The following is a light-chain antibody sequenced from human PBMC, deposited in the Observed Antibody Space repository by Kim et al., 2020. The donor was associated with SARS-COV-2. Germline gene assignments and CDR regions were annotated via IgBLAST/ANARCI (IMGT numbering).Light chain of an antibody. Sequence: SASVGDRVTVTCRASQTITAWLAWYQQKPGKAPNLLIYAASTLESGVPSRFSGSGSGTEFTLTISSLQPDDFATYYCQQYKTYPYTFGQGTKLEI. V-gene: IGKV1-5*03. CDR2: AAS. J-gene: IGKJ2*01. CDR3: QQYKTYPYT. CDR1: QTITAW.